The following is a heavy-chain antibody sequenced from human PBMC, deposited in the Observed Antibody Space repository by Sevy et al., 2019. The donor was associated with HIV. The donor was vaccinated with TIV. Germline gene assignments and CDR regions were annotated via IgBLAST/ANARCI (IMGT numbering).Heavy chain of an antibody. Sequence: GGSLRLSCAASGFTFSSYWMSWVRQAPGKGLEWVANIKQDGSEKYYVDSVKGRFTISRDNAKNSLYLQMNSLRAEDTAGCYCARGRIFGVVIYYFDYWGQGTLVTVSS. V-gene: IGHV3-7*01. CDR2: IKQDGSEK. D-gene: IGHD3-3*02. CDR1: GFTFSSYW. CDR3: ARGRIFGVVIYYFDY. J-gene: IGHJ4*02.